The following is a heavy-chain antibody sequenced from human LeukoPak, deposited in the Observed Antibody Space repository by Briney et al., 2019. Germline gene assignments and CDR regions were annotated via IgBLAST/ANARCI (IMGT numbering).Heavy chain of an antibody. V-gene: IGHV1-8*01. D-gene: IGHD6-19*01. CDR1: GYTFTSYD. CDR3: ARDPRIAVAGWFDP. J-gene: IGHJ5*02. CDR2: MNPNSGNT. Sequence: GASVKVSCKASGYTFTSYDINWVRQATGQGLEWMGWMNPNSGNTGYAQKFQGRVTITRNTSISTAYMELRSLRSDDTAVYYCARDPRIAVAGWFDPWGQGTLVTVSS.